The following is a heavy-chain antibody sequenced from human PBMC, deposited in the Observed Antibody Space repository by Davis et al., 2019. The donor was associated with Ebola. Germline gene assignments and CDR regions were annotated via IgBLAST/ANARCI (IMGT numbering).Heavy chain of an antibody. Sequence: MPSETLSLTCTVSGGSISSSSYYWSWIRQPPGKGLEWIGYIYYSGSTNYNPSLKSRVTISVDTSKNQFSLKLSSVTAADTAVYYCARLTGGANFDYWGQGTLVTVSS. CDR3: ARLTGGANFDY. D-gene: IGHD7-27*01. CDR2: IYYSGST. CDR1: GGSISSSSYY. V-gene: IGHV4-61*05. J-gene: IGHJ4*02.